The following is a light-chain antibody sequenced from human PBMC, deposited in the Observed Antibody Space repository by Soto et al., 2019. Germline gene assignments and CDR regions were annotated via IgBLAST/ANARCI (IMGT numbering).Light chain of an antibody. CDR3: HKYGSSPLT. Sequence: EIVLTQSPGTLSLSPGDRATLSCRASQSVSSNFLAWYQQKPGQAPRLLIYGGSIRATGIPDRFSGSGSGTEFTLTIRRLEPEDCAMYFCHKYGSSPLTFGQGTKVEIK. CDR2: GGS. J-gene: IGKJ1*01. CDR1: QSVSSNF. V-gene: IGKV3-20*01.